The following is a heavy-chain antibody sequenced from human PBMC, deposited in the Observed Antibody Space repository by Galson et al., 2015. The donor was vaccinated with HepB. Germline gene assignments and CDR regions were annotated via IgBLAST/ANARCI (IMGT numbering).Heavy chain of an antibody. CDR2: IYPGDSDT. D-gene: IGHD3-10*01. V-gene: IGHV5-51*03. CDR1: GYTFTTYW. Sequence: QSGADVNKPGESLKISCKSSGYTFTTYWIGWVRQMPGKGLEWMGTIYPGDSDTRYSPSFQGQVTISVDKSITTAYWQLSSLKASDTAMYYCARPRSRGPEDPADVWGQGTLVTVSS. CDR3: ARPRSRGPEDPADV. J-gene: IGHJ4*02.